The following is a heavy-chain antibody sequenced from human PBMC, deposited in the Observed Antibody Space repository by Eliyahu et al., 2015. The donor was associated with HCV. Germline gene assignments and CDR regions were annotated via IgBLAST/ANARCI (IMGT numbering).Heavy chain of an antibody. D-gene: IGHD2-2*01. CDR1: GGSXSSYY. V-gene: IGHV4-59*01. CDR3: ASSLVVPAVGAFDI. Sequence: QVQLQESGPGLVKPSETLSLXCTVSGGSXSSYYWSWIRXPPGKGLEWXGYIYYSGSTNYNPSXKSRVTISVDTSKNQFSLKXSSVTAADTAVYYCASSLVVPAVGAFDIWGQGTMVTVSS. J-gene: IGHJ3*02. CDR2: IYYSGST.